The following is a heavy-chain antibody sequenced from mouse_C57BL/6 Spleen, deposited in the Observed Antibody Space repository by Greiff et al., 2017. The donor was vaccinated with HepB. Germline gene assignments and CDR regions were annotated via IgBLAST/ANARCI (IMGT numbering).Heavy chain of an antibody. Sequence: DVQLVESGGDLVKPGGSLKLSCAASGFTFSSYGMSWVRQTPDKRLEWVATISSGGSYTYYPDSVKGRFTISRDNAKNTLYLQMSSLKSEDTAMYYCARREGVTTGYFDVWGTGTTVTVSS. CDR3: ARREGVTTGYFDV. D-gene: IGHD1-1*01. CDR1: GFTFSSYG. J-gene: IGHJ1*03. V-gene: IGHV5-6*02. CDR2: ISSGGSYT.